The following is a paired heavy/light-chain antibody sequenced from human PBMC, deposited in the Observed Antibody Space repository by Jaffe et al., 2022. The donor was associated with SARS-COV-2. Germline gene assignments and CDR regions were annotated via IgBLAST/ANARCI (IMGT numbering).Light chain of an antibody. Sequence: DIQMTQSPSSLSASVGDRVTITCRASQGISTYLAWLQQKPGKAPKSLIYAASSLQSGVPSKFSGSGSGTDFTLTISSLQPEDFATYYCQQYKSYPFTFGPGTKVDIK. CDR3: QQYKSYPFT. J-gene: IGKJ3*01. CDR1: QGISTY. V-gene: IGKV1-16*02. CDR2: AAS.
Heavy chain of an antibody. CDR1: GFPFSTYW. D-gene: IGHD3-10*01. CDR2: IKEDGSEK. Sequence: EVQLVESGGGLVQPGGSLRLSCAASGFPFSTYWMSWVRQAPGKGLEWVASIKEDGSEKYFVDSVKGRFTISRDNAKNSLYLQMNSLRAEDTAVYYCVRGYHKAYWGQGTLVTVSS. V-gene: IGHV3-7*03. J-gene: IGHJ4*02. CDR3: VRGYHKAY.